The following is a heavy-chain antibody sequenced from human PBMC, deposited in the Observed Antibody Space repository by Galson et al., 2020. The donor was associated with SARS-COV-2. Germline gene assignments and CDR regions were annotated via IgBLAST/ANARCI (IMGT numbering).Heavy chain of an antibody. V-gene: IGHV4-31*03. CDR2: IYYSGNT. CDR3: ARDRIVATIETGGRVYYCGMDV. Sequence: SEPLSLTCTVSGGSISSGGYYWSWIRQHPGKDLEWTGYIYYSGNTYYNPSIKSRVTISVDTSKTQFSLKLSSVTAADTAVYYCARDRIVATIETGGRVYYCGMDVWGQGTTVTVSS. J-gene: IGHJ6*02. CDR1: GGSISSGGYY. D-gene: IGHD5-12*01.